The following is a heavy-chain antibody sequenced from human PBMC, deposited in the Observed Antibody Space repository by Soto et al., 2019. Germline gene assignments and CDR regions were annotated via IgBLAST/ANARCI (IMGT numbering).Heavy chain of an antibody. J-gene: IGHJ4*02. Sequence: ASVKVSCKASGYTFTSYYMHWVRQAPGQGLEWMGIINPSGGSTSYAQKFQGRVTMTEDTSTDTAYMELSSLRSEDTAVYYCATEAELNRPFDYRGQRTLVTVSS. CDR2: INPSGGST. V-gene: IGHV1-46*01. CDR3: ATEAELNRPFDY. CDR1: GYTFTSYY. D-gene: IGHD1-26*01.